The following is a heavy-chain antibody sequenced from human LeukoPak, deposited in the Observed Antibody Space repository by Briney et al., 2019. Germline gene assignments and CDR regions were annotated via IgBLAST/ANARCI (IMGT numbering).Heavy chain of an antibody. Sequence: GGSLRLSCAASGFTFSTYNMNWVRQAPGKGLEWVSSITSSSSYTFYADSVKGRFTISRDNAKNSLYLQMNSLRAEDTAVYYCARDYSGWSLDPWGQGTLVTVSS. D-gene: IGHD5-12*01. CDR3: ARDYSGWSLDP. J-gene: IGHJ5*02. CDR1: GFTFSTYN. CDR2: ITSSSSYT. V-gene: IGHV3-21*06.